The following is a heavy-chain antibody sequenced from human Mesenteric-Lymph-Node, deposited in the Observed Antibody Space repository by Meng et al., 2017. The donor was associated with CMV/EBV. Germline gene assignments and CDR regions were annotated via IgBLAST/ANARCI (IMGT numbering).Heavy chain of an antibody. J-gene: IGHJ4*02. V-gene: IGHV4-39*07. CDR1: GGSISSIRYF. CDR3: ARDSGSGYNVDY. Sequence: SETLSLTCTVSGGSISSIRYFWGWIRQPPGKGLEWIASIYHRGTTYYNPSLKSRVTISVDTSKNQFSLKMNSVTAADTAVYYCARDSGSGYNVDYWGQGTLVTVSS. CDR2: IYHRGTT. D-gene: IGHD5-12*01.